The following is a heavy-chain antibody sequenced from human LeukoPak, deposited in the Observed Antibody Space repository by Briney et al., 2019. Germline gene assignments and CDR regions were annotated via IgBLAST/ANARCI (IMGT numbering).Heavy chain of an antibody. Sequence: GGSLRLSCVASGFTFSSSWMTWVRQGPGKGLQWVASINQDEIHYVDAVRGRFTISRDNAKNSLYLQMNSLRAEDTAVYYCASLNDILTGWTFDYWGQGTLVTVSS. D-gene: IGHD3-9*01. CDR1: GFTFSSSW. J-gene: IGHJ4*02. CDR3: ASLNDILTGWTFDY. V-gene: IGHV3-7*03. CDR2: INQDEI.